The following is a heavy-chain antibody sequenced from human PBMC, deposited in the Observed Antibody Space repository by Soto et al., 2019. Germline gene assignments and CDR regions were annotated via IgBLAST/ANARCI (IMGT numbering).Heavy chain of an antibody. CDR3: VKELGGYYYDCSGYCDY. D-gene: IGHD3-22*01. Sequence: GGSLRLSCSASGFTFSSYAMPWVRQAPGKGLEYVSAISSNGGSTYYADSVKGRFTFSRDNSKNTLYLQMSSLRAEDTAVYYGVKELGGYYYDCSGYCDYWGQGTLVTVSS. CDR1: GFTFSSYA. CDR2: ISSNGGST. V-gene: IGHV3-64D*06. J-gene: IGHJ4*02.